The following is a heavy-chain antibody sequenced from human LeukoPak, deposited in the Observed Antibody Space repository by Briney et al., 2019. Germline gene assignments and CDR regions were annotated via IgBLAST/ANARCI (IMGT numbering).Heavy chain of an antibody. Sequence: ASVKVSCKASGYTFTSYDINWVRQATGQGLEWMGWMNPNSGNTGYAQKFQGRVTITRNTSISTAYMELSSLRSEDTAVYYCAKEAIDSMIDIVLIGGGDYMDVWGKGTTVTVSS. D-gene: IGHD2-8*01. CDR1: GYTFTSYD. CDR2: MNPNSGNT. V-gene: IGHV1-8*03. J-gene: IGHJ6*03. CDR3: AKEAIDSMIDIVLIGGGDYMDV.